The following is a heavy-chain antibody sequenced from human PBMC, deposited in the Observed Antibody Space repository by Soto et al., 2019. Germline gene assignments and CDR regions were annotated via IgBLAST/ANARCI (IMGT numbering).Heavy chain of an antibody. D-gene: IGHD4-17*01. CDR1: GYTFTGYY. CDR3: ARASLGDYYPNYYYYGMDV. J-gene: IGHJ6*02. CDR2: INPNSGGT. V-gene: IGHV1-2*04. Sequence: GASVKVSCKASGYTFTGYYMHWVRQAPGQGLEWMGWINPNSGGTNYAQKFQGWVTMTRDTSISTAYMELSRLRSDDTAVYYCARASLGDYYPNYYYYGMDVWGQGTTVTVSS.